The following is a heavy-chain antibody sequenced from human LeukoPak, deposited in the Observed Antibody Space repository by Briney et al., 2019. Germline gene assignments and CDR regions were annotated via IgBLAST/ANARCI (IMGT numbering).Heavy chain of an antibody. D-gene: IGHD3-22*01. Sequence: SETLSLTCAVSGGSISSNNWWSWVRQPPGKGLEWIGEIYQSGSTNYNPSLKSRVTISVDKSKNQFSLKLSSVTAADTAVYYCASVYDSSGYYPFWGQGTLVTVSS. J-gene: IGHJ4*02. CDR3: ASVYDSSGYYPF. V-gene: IGHV4-4*02. CDR1: GGSISSNNW. CDR2: IYQSGST.